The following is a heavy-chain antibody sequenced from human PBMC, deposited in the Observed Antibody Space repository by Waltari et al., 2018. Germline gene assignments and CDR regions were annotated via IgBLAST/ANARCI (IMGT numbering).Heavy chain of an antibody. D-gene: IGHD3-22*01. CDR1: GFTFSSYA. Sequence: QVQLVESGGGVVQPGRSLRLSCAASGFTFSSYAMHWVRQAPGKGLEWVAVISYDGSNKYYADSVKGRFTISRDNSKNTLYLQMNSLRAEDTAVYYCARDHDSSGYYPSDYWGQGTLVTVSS. V-gene: IGHV3-30-3*01. CDR3: ARDHDSSGYYPSDY. CDR2: ISYDGSNK. J-gene: IGHJ4*02.